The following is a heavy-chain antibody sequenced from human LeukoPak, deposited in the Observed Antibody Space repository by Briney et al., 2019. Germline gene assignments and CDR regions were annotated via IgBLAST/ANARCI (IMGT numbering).Heavy chain of an antibody. J-gene: IGHJ4*02. D-gene: IGHD2-15*01. CDR3: AREVGYCSGGSCQSYDY. Sequence: KPSGTLSLTCAVSGGSISSSNWWSWVRQPPGKGLEWIGEIYHSGSTNYNPSLKSRVTISVDTSKNQFSLKLSSVTAADTAVYYCAREVGYCSGGSCQSYDYWGQGTLVTVSS. CDR1: GGSISSSNW. V-gene: IGHV4-4*02. CDR2: IYHSGST.